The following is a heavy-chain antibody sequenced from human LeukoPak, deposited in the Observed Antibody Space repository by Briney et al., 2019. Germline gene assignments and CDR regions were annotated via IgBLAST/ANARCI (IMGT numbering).Heavy chain of an antibody. CDR2: ISYSGST. Sequence: PSETLSLTCTVSGDSVSSGDYHWSWIRQPPGKGLEWIGYISYSGSTNFNPSLKSRVTISLDTSKNQFSLNLNSVTAADTAVYYCARGYRNTFDYWGQGTLVTVSS. CDR3: ARGYRNTFDY. CDR1: GDSVSSGDYH. D-gene: IGHD1-14*01. J-gene: IGHJ4*02. V-gene: IGHV4-61*08.